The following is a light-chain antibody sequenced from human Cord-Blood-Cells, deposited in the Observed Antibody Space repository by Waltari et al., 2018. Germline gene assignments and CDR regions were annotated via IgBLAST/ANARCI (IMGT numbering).Light chain of an antibody. V-gene: IGLV2-14*01. Sequence: QSALTQPASVSGSPGQSITISCTGTSSDVGGYNYFSWYQQNPGKAPKLMIYEVSNRPSGVSNRFSGSKSGNTASLTISGLQAEDEADYYCSSYTSSSTYVFGTGTKVTVL. CDR3: SSYTSSSTYV. J-gene: IGLJ1*01. CDR2: EVS. CDR1: SSDVGGYNY.